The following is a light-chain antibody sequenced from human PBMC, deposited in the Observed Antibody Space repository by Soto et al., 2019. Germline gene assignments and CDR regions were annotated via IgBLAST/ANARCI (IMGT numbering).Light chain of an antibody. CDR1: SSDVGGYNY. CDR3: SSYAGSNGV. V-gene: IGLV2-8*01. J-gene: IGLJ1*01. Sequence: QSALTQPPSASGSPGQSVTISCTGTSSDVGGYNYVSWYQQLPGKAPKLMIYEVSKRPSGVPDRFSGSKSGNTASLTVSGLQADDEADYYCSSYAGSNGVFGTGTKVTVL. CDR2: EVS.